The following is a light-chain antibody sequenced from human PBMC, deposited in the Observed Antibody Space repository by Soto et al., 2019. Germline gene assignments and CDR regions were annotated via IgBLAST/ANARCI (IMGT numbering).Light chain of an antibody. CDR3: QQYGSSPRIT. CDR1: QSISSSY. CDR2: DAS. Sequence: IVLTQSPGTLSLSPGERATLSCRASQSISSSYLAWYQQRPGQPPRLLIYDASSRATGIPDRFSGSVSGTYFTLTISRLEPEDFAVYYCQQYGSSPRITFGQGTRLEIK. V-gene: IGKV3-20*01. J-gene: IGKJ5*01.